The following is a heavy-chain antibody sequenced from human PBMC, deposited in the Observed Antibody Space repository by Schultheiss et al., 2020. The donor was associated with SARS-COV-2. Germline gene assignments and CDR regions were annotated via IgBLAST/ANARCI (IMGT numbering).Heavy chain of an antibody. CDR3: ARGRSDYLEGGWFDP. V-gene: IGHV4-4*07. CDR1: GGSISSYY. Sequence: SQTLSLTCTVSGGSISSYYWSWIRQPAGKGLEWIGRIYTSGSTNYNPSLKSRVTMSVDTSKNQFSLKLSSVTAADTAVYYCARGRSDYLEGGWFDPWGQGTLVTVSS. D-gene: IGHD2/OR15-2a*01. CDR2: IYTSGST. J-gene: IGHJ5*02.